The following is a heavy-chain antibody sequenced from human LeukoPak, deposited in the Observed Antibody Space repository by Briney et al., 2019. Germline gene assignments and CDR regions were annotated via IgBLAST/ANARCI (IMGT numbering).Heavy chain of an antibody. CDR2: ISYDGSNK. V-gene: IGHV3-30*18. Sequence: GGSLRLSCAASGFTFSSYGMHWVRQAPGKGLEWVAVISYDGSNKYYADSVKGRFTISRDNSKNTLYLQMNSLRAEDTAVYYCAKMERRWTTVTTSYIDYWGQGTLVTVSS. CDR1: GFTFSSYG. D-gene: IGHD4-17*01. CDR3: AKMERRWTTVTTSYIDY. J-gene: IGHJ4*02.